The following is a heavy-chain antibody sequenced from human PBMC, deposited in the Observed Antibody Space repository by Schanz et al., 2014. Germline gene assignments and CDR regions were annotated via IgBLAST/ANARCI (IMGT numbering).Heavy chain of an antibody. D-gene: IGHD3-22*01. CDR2: ISYHGSER. V-gene: IGHV3-30*18. CDR3: AKSYDTSGYSGFDY. J-gene: IGHJ4*02. Sequence: QVQLVESGGGVVQPGGSLRLSCAASGFTFSRNGMHWVRQAPGRGLEWVAVISYHGSERYYADSVKGRFTISRDNSKNTLYLQMNSLRTEDTAVYFCAKSYDTSGYSGFDYWGQGTLVTVSS. CDR1: GFTFSRNG.